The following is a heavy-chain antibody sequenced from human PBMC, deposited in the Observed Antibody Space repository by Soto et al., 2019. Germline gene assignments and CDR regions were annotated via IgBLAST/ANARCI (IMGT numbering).Heavy chain of an antibody. V-gene: IGHV4-31*03. Sequence: SETLSLTCNVSGGSISSGAHYWNWIRQHPGKGLEWIGYVYYTGSTYYNPSLQSRLTISVDTSKNQFSLKLSSVTAADTAVYFCARQNFHSASGYARWYRMDVWGQGTTVTVSS. CDR2: VYYTGST. D-gene: IGHD3-3*01. CDR1: GGSISSGAHY. CDR3: ARQNFHSASGYARWYRMDV. J-gene: IGHJ6*02.